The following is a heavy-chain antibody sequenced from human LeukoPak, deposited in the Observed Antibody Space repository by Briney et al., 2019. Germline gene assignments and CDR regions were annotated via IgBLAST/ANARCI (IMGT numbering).Heavy chain of an antibody. D-gene: IGHD6-19*01. J-gene: IGHJ4*02. CDR3: ASTQPKKQWLVRGFDD. CDR2: ISGSGGST. CDR1: GFTFSSYA. Sequence: GGSLRLSCAASGFTFSSYAMSWVRQAPGKGLEWVSAISGSGGSTYYADSVKGRFTISRDNSKNTLYLQMNSLRAEDPAVYYCASTQPKKQWLVRGFDDWGQGTLVTVSS. V-gene: IGHV3-23*01.